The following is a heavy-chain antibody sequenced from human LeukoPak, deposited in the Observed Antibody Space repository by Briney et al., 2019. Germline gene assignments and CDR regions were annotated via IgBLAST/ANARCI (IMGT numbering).Heavy chain of an antibody. CDR1: GGSVSGGSYY. CDR3: ARGQLQGPRYYYYYGMDV. D-gene: IGHD2-2*01. J-gene: IGHJ6*02. Sequence: PSETLSLTCTVSGGSVSGGSYYWSWIRQPPGKGLEWIGYIYYSGSTNYNPSLKSRVTISVDTSKNQFSLKLSSVTAADTAVYYCARGQLQGPRYYYYYGMDVWGQGTTVAVSS. V-gene: IGHV4-61*01. CDR2: IYYSGST.